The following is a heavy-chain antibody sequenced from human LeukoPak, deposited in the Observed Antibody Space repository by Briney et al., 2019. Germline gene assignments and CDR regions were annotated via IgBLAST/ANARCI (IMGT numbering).Heavy chain of an antibody. Sequence: GSLRLSCAASGFIFRTYWMSWVRQAPGKGLEWVANIKQDGSETYYLDPVKGRFTIFRDNAENSLYLQMNSLRVEDTAVYYCVREGTTVALFDYWGQGSLVTVSS. D-gene: IGHD6-19*01. J-gene: IGHJ4*02. V-gene: IGHV3-7*01. CDR1: GFIFRTYW. CDR2: IKQDGSET. CDR3: VREGTTVALFDY.